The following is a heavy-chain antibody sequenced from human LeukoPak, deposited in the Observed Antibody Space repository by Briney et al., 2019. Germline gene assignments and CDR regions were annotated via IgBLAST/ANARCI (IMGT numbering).Heavy chain of an antibody. CDR2: IYSGGST. CDR1: STYA. D-gene: IGHD3-22*01. J-gene: IGHJ4*02. Sequence: GGSLRLSCTTFSTYAMSWVRQAPGKGLEWVSVIYSGGSTYYADSVKGRFTISRDNSKNTLYLQMNSLRAEDTAVYYCAREEDYDSSYWGQGTLVTVSS. CDR3: AREEDYDSSY. V-gene: IGHV3-53*05.